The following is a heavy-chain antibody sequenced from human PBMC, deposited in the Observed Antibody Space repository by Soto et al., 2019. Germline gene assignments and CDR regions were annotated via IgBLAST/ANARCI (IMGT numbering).Heavy chain of an antibody. CDR2: ISSSSSYI. D-gene: IGHD1-1*01. CDR3: ARDRREATGTFYYYYGMDV. Sequence: GGSLRLSCAASGFTFSSYSMNWVRQAPGKGLEWVSSISSSSSYIYYADSVKGRFTISRDNAKNSRYLQMNSLRAEDTAVYYCARDRREATGTFYYYYGMDVWGQGTMVTVSS. CDR1: GFTFSSYS. V-gene: IGHV3-21*01. J-gene: IGHJ6*02.